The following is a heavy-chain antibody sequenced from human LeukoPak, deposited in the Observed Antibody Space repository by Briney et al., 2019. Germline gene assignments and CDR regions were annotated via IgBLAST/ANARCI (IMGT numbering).Heavy chain of an antibody. D-gene: IGHD6-13*01. CDR3: ARDLYSSSWPHFDI. J-gene: IGHJ3*02. V-gene: IGHV4-34*01. CDR1: GGSFSGYY. Sequence: SSETLSLTCAVYGGSFSGYYWSWIRQPPGKGLEWIGEINHSGSTNYNPSLKSRVTMSVDTSKNQFSLKLSSVTAADTAVYYCARDLYSSSWPHFDIWGQRTMVTVSS. CDR2: INHSGST.